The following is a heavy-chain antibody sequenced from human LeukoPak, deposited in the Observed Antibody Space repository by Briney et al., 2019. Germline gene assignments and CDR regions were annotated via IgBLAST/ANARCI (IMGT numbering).Heavy chain of an antibody. CDR2: IYPSGTT. CDR1: GASITNFY. J-gene: IGHJ6*03. D-gene: IGHD4/OR15-4a*01. CDR3: ASLKVSVVLGAISYYMDV. Sequence: PSGTLSLTCTVSGASITNFYWSWVRRPPGKGLEWIGYIYPSGTTNYNPSLQSRVTMSLDTSKNQLSLRLSSVTAADTAVYFCASLKVSVVLGAISYYMDVWGKGTTVTVSS. V-gene: IGHV4-4*09.